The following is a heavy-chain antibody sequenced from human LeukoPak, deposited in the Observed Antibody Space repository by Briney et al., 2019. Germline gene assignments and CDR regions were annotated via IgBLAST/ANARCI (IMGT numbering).Heavy chain of an antibody. CDR2: IYYSGST. D-gene: IGHD2-2*01. V-gene: IGHV4-59*12. CDR3: ARDVVVVPAALNWFDP. J-gene: IGHJ5*02. Sequence: PSETLSLTCAVSGCSISSYYWSWIRQPPGKGLEWIGYIYYSGSTNYNPSLKSRVTISVDTSKNQFSLKLSSVTAADTAVYYCARDVVVVPAALNWFDPWGQGTLVTASS. CDR1: GCSISSYY.